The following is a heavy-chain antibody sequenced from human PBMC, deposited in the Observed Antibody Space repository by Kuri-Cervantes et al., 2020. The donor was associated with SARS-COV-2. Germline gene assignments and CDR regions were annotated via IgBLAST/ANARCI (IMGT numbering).Heavy chain of an antibody. D-gene: IGHD4-17*01. Sequence: GESLKISCAASGFTFSGSDMHWVRQASGRGLEWVGRIRSKANSYATAYAASVKGRFTISRDDSKNTAYLQMNSLKTEDTDLYYCSRSTVTSPLYGMDVWGQGTTVTVSS. CDR2: IRSKANSYAT. CDR3: SRSTVTSPLYGMDV. CDR1: GFTFSGSD. J-gene: IGHJ6*02. V-gene: IGHV3-73*01.